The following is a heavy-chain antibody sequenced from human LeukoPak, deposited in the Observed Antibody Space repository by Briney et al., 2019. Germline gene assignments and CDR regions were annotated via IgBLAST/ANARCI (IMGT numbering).Heavy chain of an antibody. CDR3: ARDAPYCTSTRCSARGDAFDI. CDR1: GYSFTGYY. J-gene: IGHJ3*02. Sequence: ASVKVSCKASGYSFTGYYMHWVRQAPGQGLEWMGWINPSSGGTNSAQKFQGRVTMTRDTSISTAYMDLSWLRSDDTAVYYCARDAPYCTSTRCSARGDAFDIWGQGTKVTVSS. CDR2: INPSSGGT. D-gene: IGHD2-2*01. V-gene: IGHV1-2*02.